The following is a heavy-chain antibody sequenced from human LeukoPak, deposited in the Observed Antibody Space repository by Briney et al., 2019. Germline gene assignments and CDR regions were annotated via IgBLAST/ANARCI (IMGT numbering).Heavy chain of an antibody. D-gene: IGHD3-9*01. J-gene: IGHJ5*02. Sequence: GGSLRLSCAASRFTFSSYAMSWVRQAPGKGLEWVSAISGSGGSTYYADSVKGRFTISRDNSKNTLYLQMNSLRAKDTAVYYCAKVGFDWLLSYNWFDPWGQGTLVTVSS. CDR1: RFTFSSYA. CDR2: ISGSGGST. CDR3: AKVGFDWLLSYNWFDP. V-gene: IGHV3-23*01.